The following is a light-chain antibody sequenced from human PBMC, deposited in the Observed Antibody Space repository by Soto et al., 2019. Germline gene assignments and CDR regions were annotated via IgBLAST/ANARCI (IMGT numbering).Light chain of an antibody. CDR1: QCVSSY. CDR3: QQYGSSSRP. Sequence: EIVLTQSPGTLSLSPGERATLSCRASQCVSSYLAWYQQKPGQAPRLLIYGASSRATGIPDRFSGSGSGTDFTLTISRLELEDFAVYYCQQYGSSSRPCGQGTKVEIQ. V-gene: IGKV3-20*01. J-gene: IGKJ1*01. CDR2: GAS.